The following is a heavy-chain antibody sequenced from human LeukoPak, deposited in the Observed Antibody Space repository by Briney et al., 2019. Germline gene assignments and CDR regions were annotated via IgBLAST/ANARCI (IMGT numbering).Heavy chain of an antibody. V-gene: IGHV4-30-4*08. CDR3: ARLYCSSTSCYRNDAFDI. CDR2: IYYSGST. D-gene: IGHD2-2*01. CDR1: GGSISSGDYY. J-gene: IGHJ3*02. Sequence: SQTLSLTCTVSGGSISSGDYYWSWIRQPPGKGLEWIGYIYYSGSTYYNPSLKSRVTISVDTSKNQFSLKLSSVTAADTAVYYCARLYCSSTSCYRNDAFDIWGQGTMVTVSS.